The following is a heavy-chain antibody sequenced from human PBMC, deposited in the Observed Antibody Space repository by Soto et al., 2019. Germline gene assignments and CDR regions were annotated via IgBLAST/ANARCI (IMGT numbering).Heavy chain of an antibody. D-gene: IGHD2-2*02. CDR2: INPNSGGT. CDR1: GYTFTGDY. Sequence: ASVKVSCKASGYTFTGDYMHWVRQAPGQGLEWMGWINPNSGGTNYAQKFQGWVTMTRDTSISTAYMELSRLRSDDTAVYYCARGGVVDCSSTSCYTRHYYYYYGMDVWGQGTTVTVSS. V-gene: IGHV1-2*04. CDR3: ARGGVVDCSSTSCYTRHYYYYYGMDV. J-gene: IGHJ6*02.